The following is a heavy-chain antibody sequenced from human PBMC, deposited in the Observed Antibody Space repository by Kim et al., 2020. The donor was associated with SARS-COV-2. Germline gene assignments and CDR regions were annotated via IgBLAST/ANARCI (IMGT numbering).Heavy chain of an antibody. Sequence: YNPALKSRVTISVDTSKNQFSLKLSSVTAADTAVYYCARDNRIAAATFDYWGQGTLVTVSS. D-gene: IGHD6-13*01. J-gene: IGHJ4*02. V-gene: IGHV4-31*02. CDR3: ARDNRIAAATFDY.